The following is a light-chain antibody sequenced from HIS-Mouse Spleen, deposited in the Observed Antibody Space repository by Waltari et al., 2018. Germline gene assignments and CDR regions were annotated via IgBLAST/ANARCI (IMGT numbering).Light chain of an antibody. Sequence: DIVTTQSPDSLAVSLGEGATINCKSSQSVLYSSNNKNYLAWYQQKPGQPPKLLIYWASTRESGVPDRFSGSGSGTDFTLTISSLQAEDVAVYYCQQYYSTPPTFGQGTKVEIK. J-gene: IGKJ1*01. CDR3: QQYYSTPPT. V-gene: IGKV4-1*01. CDR2: WAS. CDR1: QSVLYSSNNKNY.